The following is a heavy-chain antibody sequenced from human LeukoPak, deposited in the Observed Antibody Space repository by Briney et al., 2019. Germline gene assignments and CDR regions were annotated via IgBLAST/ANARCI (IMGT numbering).Heavy chain of an antibody. D-gene: IGHD4-17*01. V-gene: IGHV3-21*01. CDR3: AKIPAYGDYEGAFDI. CDR1: GFPFSSYF. J-gene: IGHJ3*02. Sequence: PGGSLRLSCAASGFPFSSYFMNWVRQAPGKGLEWVSSISGSSSYIYDADSVKGRSTISRDNAKNSLYLQMNSLRAEDTAVYYCAKIPAYGDYEGAFDIWGQGTMVTVSS. CDR2: ISGSSSYI.